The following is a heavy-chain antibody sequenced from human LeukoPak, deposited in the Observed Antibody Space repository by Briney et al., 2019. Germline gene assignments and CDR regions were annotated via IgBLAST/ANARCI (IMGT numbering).Heavy chain of an antibody. CDR2: IYYSGST. V-gene: IGHV4-59*01. Sequence: SETLSLTCTVSGGSISSYYWSWIRQPPGKGLEWIGYIYYSGSTNYNPSLKSRFTISVDTSKNQFSLKLSSVTAADTAVYYCARAYDFWSGYIDYWGQGTLVTVSS. CDR3: ARAYDFWSGYIDY. J-gene: IGHJ4*02. D-gene: IGHD3-3*01. CDR1: GGSISSYY.